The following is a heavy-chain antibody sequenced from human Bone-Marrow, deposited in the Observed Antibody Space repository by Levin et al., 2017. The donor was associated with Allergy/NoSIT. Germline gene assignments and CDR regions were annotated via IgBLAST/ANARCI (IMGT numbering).Heavy chain of an antibody. V-gene: IGHV3-30-3*01. CDR3: ARVRATQSPC. J-gene: IGHJ4*02. CDR2: ISYDGSNK. D-gene: IGHD3-10*01. CDR1: GFTFSSYA. Sequence: GGSLRLSCAASGFTFSSYAMHWVRQAPGKGLEWVAVISYDGSNKYYADSVKGRFTISRDNSKNTLYLQMNSLRAEDTAVYYCARVRATQSPCWGQGTLVTVSS.